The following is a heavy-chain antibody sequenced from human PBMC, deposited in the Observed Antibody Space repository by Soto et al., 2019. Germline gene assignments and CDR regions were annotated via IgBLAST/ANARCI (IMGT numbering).Heavy chain of an antibody. J-gene: IGHJ3*02. Sequence: QMHLQESGSGLVKPSQTLSLTCAVSGGSLSSSAYSWSWIRQPPGKGLEWIGFIYQSGSTYYNPSLKSRVTMSLDRPKNQFSLKLSAVTAADTAVYYCARELLFYYSDGFSWDDAFDIWGQGTMVTVSS. CDR1: GGSLSSSAYS. D-gene: IGHD5-18*01. CDR3: ARELLFYYSDGFSWDDAFDI. CDR2: IYQSGST. V-gene: IGHV4-30-2*01.